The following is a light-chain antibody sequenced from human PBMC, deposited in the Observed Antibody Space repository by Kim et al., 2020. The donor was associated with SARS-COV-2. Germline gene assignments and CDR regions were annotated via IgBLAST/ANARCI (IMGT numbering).Light chain of an antibody. V-gene: IGKV3-15*01. J-gene: IGKJ1*01. CDR3: QHYSYRPPWT. Sequence: DIVMTQSPATLSVSPGERATLSCRASQSISNNLAWYQQKPGQAPRLLVYGASTRATGIPTRLSGSGSGTEFTLTISSLQSEDFAVYYCQHYSYRPPWTFSQGTKVDIK. CDR2: GAS. CDR1: QSISNN.